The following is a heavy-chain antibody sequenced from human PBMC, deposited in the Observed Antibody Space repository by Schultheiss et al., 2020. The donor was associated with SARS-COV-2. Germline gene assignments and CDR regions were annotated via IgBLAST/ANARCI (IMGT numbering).Heavy chain of an antibody. CDR3: ARKQYDAPYFDY. J-gene: IGHJ4*02. V-gene: IGHV4-34*01. Sequence: SQTLSLTCAVYGGSFSGYYWSWIRQPPGKGLEWIGEINHSGSTNYNPSLKSRVSMSVDTSTKEFSLYLNSVSAADTAVYYCARKQYDAPYFDYWGQGILVTVSS. CDR2: INHSGST. D-gene: IGHD1-1*01. CDR1: GGSFSGYY.